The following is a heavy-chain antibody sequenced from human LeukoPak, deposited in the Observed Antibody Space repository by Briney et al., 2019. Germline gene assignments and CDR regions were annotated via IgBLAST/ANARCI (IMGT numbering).Heavy chain of an antibody. J-gene: IGHJ4*02. V-gene: IGHV3-23*01. D-gene: IGHD3-16*01. CDR1: GFSFSIYT. CDR3: VKVCGRNMGGPGY. Sequence: GGSLRLSCAASGFSFSIYTMAWVRQAPGGGLEWVAGISGDGGSTSYADSVKGRFAISRDNAKSTLHLQMNSLRAEDTAVHYCVKVCGRNMGGPGYWGGGTLVTVPS. CDR2: ISGDGGST.